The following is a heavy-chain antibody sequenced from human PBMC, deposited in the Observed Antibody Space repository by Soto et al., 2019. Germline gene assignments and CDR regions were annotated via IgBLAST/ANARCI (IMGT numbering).Heavy chain of an antibody. J-gene: IGHJ6*02. CDR3: ARSQGSSTSLEIYYYYYYGMDV. V-gene: IGHV1-69*13. CDR1: GGTFSSYA. Sequence: SVKVSCKASGGTFSSYAISWVRQAPGQGLEWMGGIVPISGTANYAQKFQGRVTITADESTSTAYMELSSLRSEDTAVYYCARSQGSSTSLEIYYYYYYGMDVWGQGTTVTVSS. CDR2: IVPISGTA. D-gene: IGHD2-2*01.